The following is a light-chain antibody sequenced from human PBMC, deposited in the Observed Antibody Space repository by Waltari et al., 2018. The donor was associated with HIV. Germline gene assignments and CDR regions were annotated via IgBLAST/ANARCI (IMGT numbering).Light chain of an antibody. CDR3: HQYASFSGT. J-gene: IGKJ1*01. V-gene: IGKV1-5*03. CDR1: PNVCAL. Sequence: DIRLTQSPSTLSASAGDRVAITCRAGPNVCALLAWYPQKPGKPPKLLIYQASILEGGVPSRFSGSVSGSDFTLTINGLQSDDFATYYCHQYASFSGTFGQGTKVEL. CDR2: QAS.